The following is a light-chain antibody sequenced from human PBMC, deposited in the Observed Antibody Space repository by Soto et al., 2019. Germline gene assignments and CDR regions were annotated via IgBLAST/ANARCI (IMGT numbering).Light chain of an antibody. CDR3: LLSYSGPRPYV. CDR1: TGAVTSGHS. V-gene: IGLV7-46*01. CDR2: ATS. Sequence: AVVTQEPSLTVSPGGPVTLTCGSSTGAVTSGHSPYWFQQKPGQAPRTLIYATSNKYFWTPARFSGSLLGGKAALTLTSAQPEDEAEYYCLLSYSGPRPYVVGTGTKVTVL. J-gene: IGLJ1*01.